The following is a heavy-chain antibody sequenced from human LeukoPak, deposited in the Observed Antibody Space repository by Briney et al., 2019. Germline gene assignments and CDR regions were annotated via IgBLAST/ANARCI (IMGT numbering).Heavy chain of an antibody. Sequence: GGSLRLSCAASGFTFSSYSMNWVRQAPGKGLVWVSRINSDARSTSYADTVKGRFTISRDNAKNTLYLQMNSLRAEDTAVYYCAKDRCSNGVGCYYYYMDVWGKGTTVTISS. J-gene: IGHJ6*03. V-gene: IGHV3-74*01. D-gene: IGHD2-8*01. CDR1: GFTFSSYS. CDR3: AKDRCSNGVGCYYYYMDV. CDR2: INSDARST.